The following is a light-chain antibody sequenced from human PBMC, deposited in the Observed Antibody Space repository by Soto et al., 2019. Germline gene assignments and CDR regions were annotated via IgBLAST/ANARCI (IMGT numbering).Light chain of an antibody. V-gene: IGKV1-39*01. CDR3: QESLTSLGT. J-gene: IGKJ3*01. CDR1: QSISTY. CDR2: AAS. Sequence: DVQMTQSPSSLSASVGDGVTITCRASQSISTYLNWFQQKPGKAPKLLIYAASSLPTGVPSRFSGSGSGTDFTLTISGLQREDFATYYCQESLTSLGTFGPGTKVDIK.